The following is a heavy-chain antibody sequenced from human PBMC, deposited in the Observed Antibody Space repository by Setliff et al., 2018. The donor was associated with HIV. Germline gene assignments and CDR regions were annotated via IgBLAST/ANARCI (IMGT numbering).Heavy chain of an antibody. J-gene: IGHJ6*02. Sequence: LSLTCTVSGGSISSYYWSWIRQPPGKGLEWVGYIYYSGSTNYNPSLKSRVTISVDTSKNQFSLKLSSVIAADTAVYYCARIFGDQGYYYGMDVWGQGTTVTVSS. CDR3: ARIFGDQGYYYGMDV. V-gene: IGHV4-59*01. D-gene: IGHD3-3*01. CDR2: IYYSGST. CDR1: GGSISSYY.